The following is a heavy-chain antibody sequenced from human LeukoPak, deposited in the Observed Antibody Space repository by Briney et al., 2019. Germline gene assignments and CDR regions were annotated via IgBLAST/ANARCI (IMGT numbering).Heavy chain of an antibody. J-gene: IGHJ4*02. V-gene: IGHV3-66*01. CDR2: IYSGGST. D-gene: IGHD3-22*01. CDR1: GFTVSSNY. Sequence: GGSLRLSWAASGFTVSSNYMSWVRQAPGKGLEWVSVIYSGGSTYYADSVKGRFTISRDNAKNSLYLQMNSLRAEDTAVYYCARWPDSSGYYLLDYWGQGTLVTVSS. CDR3: ARWPDSSGYYLLDY.